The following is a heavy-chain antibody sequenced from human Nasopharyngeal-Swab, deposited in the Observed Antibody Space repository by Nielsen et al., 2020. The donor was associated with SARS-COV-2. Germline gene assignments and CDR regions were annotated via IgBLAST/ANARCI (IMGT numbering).Heavy chain of an antibody. J-gene: IGHJ6*02. CDR2: IKSKTDGGAT. D-gene: IGHD4-17*01. V-gene: IGHV3-15*01. Sequence: GASLKISCAASGLTFRNAWMNWVRQVPGRGLEWVGRIKSKTDGGATDYAAPVKGRFSISRDDSKNTIYVQMNSLKTEDTAVYYCTTYYGDSHSYFYYHAMDVWGQGTTVTVSS. CDR1: GLTFRNAW. CDR3: TTYYGDSHSYFYYHAMDV.